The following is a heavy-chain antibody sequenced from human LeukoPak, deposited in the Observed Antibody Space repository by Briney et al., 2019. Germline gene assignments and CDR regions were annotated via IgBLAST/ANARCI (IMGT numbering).Heavy chain of an antibody. J-gene: IGHJ4*02. CDR2: IYTSGRT. V-gene: IGHV4-4*07. CDR3: ARLYYYDTSGPPL. D-gene: IGHD3-22*01. Sequence: SETLSLTCTVSGGSLSSYYWTWIRQPAGKGLEWIGRIYTSGRTYYNPSLKSRVTISVDTSKNEFSLKLSSVTAADTAMYYCARLYYYDTSGPPLWGQGTLVTVSS. CDR1: GGSLSSYY.